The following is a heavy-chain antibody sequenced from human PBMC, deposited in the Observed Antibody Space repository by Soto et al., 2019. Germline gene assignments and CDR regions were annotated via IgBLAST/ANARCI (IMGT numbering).Heavy chain of an antibody. J-gene: IGHJ5*02. CDR1: GGSISSSSYY. V-gene: IGHV4-39*01. CDR3: ARHGFDGSYYDSSGYYPRPFDP. D-gene: IGHD3-22*01. Sequence: SETLSLTCTVSGGSISSSSYYWGWIRQPPGKGLEWIGSIYYSGSTYYNPSLKSRVTISVDTSKNQFSLKLSSVTAADTAVYYCARHGFDGSYYDSSGYYPRPFDPWGQGTLVTVSS. CDR2: IYYSGST.